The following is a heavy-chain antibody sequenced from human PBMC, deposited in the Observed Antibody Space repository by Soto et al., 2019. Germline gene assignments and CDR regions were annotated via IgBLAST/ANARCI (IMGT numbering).Heavy chain of an antibody. Sequence: EGQLVESGGGLVQAGGSLRLTCEGFGLTFSPYWMTWVRQAPGKGLEWVASIKEDGSVKNYADSVKGRFTVSRDNVKRAMFLPMTSVRADDTAVYFCERDVSSEYASILDVWGRGARVTVSS. CDR1: GLTFSPYW. J-gene: IGHJ4*02. D-gene: IGHD3-3*01. V-gene: IGHV3-7*03. CDR3: ERDVSSEYASILDV. CDR2: IKEDGSVK.